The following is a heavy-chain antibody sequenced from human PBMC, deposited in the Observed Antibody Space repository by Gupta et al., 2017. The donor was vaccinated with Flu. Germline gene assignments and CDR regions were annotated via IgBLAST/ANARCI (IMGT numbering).Heavy chain of an antibody. CDR2: ITSSGGTS. V-gene: IGHV3-48*02. CDR1: GFTFSSYS. Sequence: DVQLVRSGGGLVQRGGSMSLSCATSGFTFSSYSVRWVRQAPGKGLEWVSYITSSGGTSYYADSVKGRFTISRDKAKNSLYLQMKSLRDEDTAVYYGARARRGYYFADGGQGTIVTVCS. CDR3: ARARRGYYFAD. J-gene: IGHJ4*02.